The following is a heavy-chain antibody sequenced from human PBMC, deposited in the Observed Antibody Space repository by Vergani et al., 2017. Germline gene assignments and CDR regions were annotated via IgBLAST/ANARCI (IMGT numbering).Heavy chain of an antibody. CDR2: ISWNSGSI. CDR1: GFTFDDYA. D-gene: IGHD6-13*01. V-gene: IGHV3-9*01. CDR3: AKDKGYSSSSFDY. J-gene: IGHJ4*02. Sequence: EVQLVESGGGLVQPGRSLRLSCAASGFTFDDYAMHWVRQAPGKGREWVSGISWNSGSIGYADSVKGRFTISRDNAKNSLYLQMNSLRAEDTALYYCAKDKGYSSSSFDYWGQGTLVTVSS.